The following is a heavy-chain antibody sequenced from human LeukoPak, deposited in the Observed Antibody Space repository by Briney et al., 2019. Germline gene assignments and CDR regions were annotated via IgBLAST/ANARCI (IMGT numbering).Heavy chain of an antibody. CDR3: ARDRRYCSGGSCRRGWFDP. Sequence: PGGSLRLSCAASGFTFSSYEMNWVRQAPGKGLEWISYISSSGSTIHYADSVKGRFTISRDNAKNSLYLQMNSLRVEDTALYYCARDRRYCSGGSCRRGWFDPWGQGTLVTVSS. CDR2: ISSSGSTI. J-gene: IGHJ5*02. V-gene: IGHV3-48*03. D-gene: IGHD2-15*01. CDR1: GFTFSSYE.